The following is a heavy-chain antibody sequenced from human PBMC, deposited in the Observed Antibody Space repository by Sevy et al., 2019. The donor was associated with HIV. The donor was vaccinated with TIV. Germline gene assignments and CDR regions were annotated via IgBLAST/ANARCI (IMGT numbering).Heavy chain of an antibody. CDR1: GYTFTGYY. Sequence: ASVKVSCKASGYTFTGYYMHWVRQAPGQGLEWMGWINPNSGGTNYAQEFQGRVTMTRDTSISTAYMELSRLPSDDTAVYYCARDLGGYSGYDFSYYYHYAMDVWGQGTTVTVSS. J-gene: IGHJ6*02. V-gene: IGHV1-2*02. CDR3: ARDLGGYSGYDFSYYYHYAMDV. D-gene: IGHD5-12*01. CDR2: INPNSGGT.